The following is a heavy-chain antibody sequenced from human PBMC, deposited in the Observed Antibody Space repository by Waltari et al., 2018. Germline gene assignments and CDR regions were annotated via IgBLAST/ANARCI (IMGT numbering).Heavy chain of an antibody. V-gene: IGHV1-58*01. J-gene: IGHJ5*02. CDR2: IVVGSGNT. D-gene: IGHD3-3*01. CDR1: GFTFTSSS. Sequence: QMQLLQSGPEVKKPGTSVRVSCKASGFTFTSSSLQWVQQARGQGLEWIGWIVVGSGNTKYAQNFQERVTFTRDMSTSTAYMELKSLTSEDTAVYYCAAGLFGVFVQSFDPWGQGTLVTVSS. CDR3: AAGLFGVFVQSFDP.